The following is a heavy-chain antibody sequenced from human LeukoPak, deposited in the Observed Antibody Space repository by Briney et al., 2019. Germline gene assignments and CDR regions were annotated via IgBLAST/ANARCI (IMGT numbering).Heavy chain of an antibody. CDR1: GYTFLSYG. D-gene: IGHD2-2*01. V-gene: IGHV1-18*01. CDR3: ARDFCSSTSCPRPFDY. CDR2: ICAYNGNT. Sequence: ASVNVSCKASGYTFLSYGISWVRQAPGQGLEWMGWICAYNGNTNYAQKLQGRVTMTTDTSTSTAYMELRSLRSDDTAVYYCARDFCSSTSCPRPFDYWGQGTLVTVSS. J-gene: IGHJ4*02.